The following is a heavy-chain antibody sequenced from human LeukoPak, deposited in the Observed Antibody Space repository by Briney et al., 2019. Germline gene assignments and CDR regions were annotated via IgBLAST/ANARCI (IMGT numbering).Heavy chain of an antibody. V-gene: IGHV4-34*01. Sequence: SETLSLTCAVYGGSFSGYYWSWIRQPLGKGLEWIGEINHSGSTNYNPSLKSRVTISVDTSKNQFSLKLSSVTAADTAVYYCAREGGYCSSTSCLDLFDYWGQGTLVTVSS. D-gene: IGHD2-2*01. CDR2: INHSGST. J-gene: IGHJ4*02. CDR1: GGSFSGYY. CDR3: AREGGYCSSTSCLDLFDY.